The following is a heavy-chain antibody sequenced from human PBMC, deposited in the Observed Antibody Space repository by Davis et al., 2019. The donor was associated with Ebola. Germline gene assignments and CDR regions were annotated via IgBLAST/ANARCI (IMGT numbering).Heavy chain of an antibody. D-gene: IGHD3-3*01. CDR2: IYYSGST. CDR3: ARDKVVWSGYHYFDY. Sequence: PSETLSLTCTVSGGSISSYYWSWIRQPPGKGLEWIGYIYYSGSTNYNPSLKSRVTISVDTSKNQFSLKLSSVTAADTAVYYCARDKVVWSGYHYFDYWGQGTLVTVSS. J-gene: IGHJ4*02. CDR1: GGSISSYY. V-gene: IGHV4-59*01.